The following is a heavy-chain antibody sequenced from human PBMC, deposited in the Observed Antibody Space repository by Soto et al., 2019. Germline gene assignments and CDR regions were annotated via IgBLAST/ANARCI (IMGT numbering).Heavy chain of an antibody. CDR2: ISAYNGNT. V-gene: IGHV1-18*01. D-gene: IGHD3-16*02. J-gene: IGHJ4*02. CDR1: GYTFTSYG. Sequence: ASVKVSCKASGYTFTSYGISWVRQAPGQGLEWMGWISAYNGNTNYAQKLQGRVTMTTDTSTSTAYMELRSLRSDDTAVYYCARDGSDYIWGSYPFDYWGQGTLVTVSS. CDR3: ARDGSDYIWGSYPFDY.